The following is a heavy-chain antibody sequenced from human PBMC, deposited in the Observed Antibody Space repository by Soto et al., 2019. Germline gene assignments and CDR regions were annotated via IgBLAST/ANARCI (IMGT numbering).Heavy chain of an antibody. V-gene: IGHV3-30-3*01. CDR1: GFTFSSYA. CDR3: ARAPHIVVVTATYGVSFDY. CDR2: ISYDGSNK. D-gene: IGHD2-21*02. Sequence: QVQLVESGGGVVQPGRSLRISCAASGFTFSSYAMHWVRQAPGKGLEWVAVISYDGSNKYYADSVKGRFTISRDNSKNTLYLQMNSLRAEDTAVYYCARAPHIVVVTATYGVSFDYWGQGTLVTVSS. J-gene: IGHJ4*02.